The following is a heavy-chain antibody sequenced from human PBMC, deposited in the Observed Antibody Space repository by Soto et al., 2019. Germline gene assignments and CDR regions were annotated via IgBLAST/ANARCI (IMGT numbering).Heavy chain of an antibody. CDR2: VHYNGRT. D-gene: IGHD3-10*01. CDR3: VRHGSGSYYPVDS. V-gene: IGHV4-39*01. Sequence: QLQLQESGPGLVQPSETLSLTCTVSGGSITSGDRYYWGWVRQPPGKGLEYIGSVHYNGRTYYNPSRKSRVTVSPDTSKNQFSLKLTSVTAADTAVYYCVRHGSGSYYPVDSWGQGTLVTVSS. J-gene: IGHJ4*02. CDR1: GGSITSGDRYY.